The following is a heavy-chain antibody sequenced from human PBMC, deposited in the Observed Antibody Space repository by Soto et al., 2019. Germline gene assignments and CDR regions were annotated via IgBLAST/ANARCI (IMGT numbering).Heavy chain of an antibody. J-gene: IGHJ2*01. CDR3: ERDPLWGTAMVLWYFDI. CDR2: ISGSGGRT. CDR1: GFTFSSYA. Sequence: GXLRLSWAASGFTFSSYAMSWLRQAPGKGLEWVSAISGSGGRTYYADYVKGRFTISRENSKNTLYLQMNRMRAEDTAVYYCERDPLWGTAMVLWYFDIWGRGTLVTVSS. D-gene: IGHD5-18*01. V-gene: IGHV3-23*01.